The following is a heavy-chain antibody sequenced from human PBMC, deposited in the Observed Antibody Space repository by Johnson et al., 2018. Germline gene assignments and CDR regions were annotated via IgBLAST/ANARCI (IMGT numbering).Heavy chain of an antibody. Sequence: QVQLVQSGAEVKKPGASVKVSCKASGYTFTSYDINWVRQATGQGLEWMGWMNPNSGNTGYAQKFQGRVPMPRNTSISTAYLELRSLSSEDTAVYYCARNGVVLMVYVPMDVWGQGTTVTVSS. V-gene: IGHV1-8*01. J-gene: IGHJ6*02. D-gene: IGHD2-8*01. CDR1: GYTFTSYD. CDR2: MNPNSGNT. CDR3: ARNGVVLMVYVPMDV.